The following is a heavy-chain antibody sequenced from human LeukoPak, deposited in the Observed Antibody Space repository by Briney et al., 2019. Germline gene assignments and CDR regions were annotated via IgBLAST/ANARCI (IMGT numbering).Heavy chain of an antibody. J-gene: IGHJ5*02. D-gene: IGHD3-3*01. V-gene: IGHV3-33*01. CDR1: GFTFSSYG. CDR3: ARGGTYYDFSGFDP. CDR2: IWYDGSNK. Sequence: RSGGSLRLSCAASGFTFSSYGMHWVRQAPGKGLEWVAVIWYDGSNKYYADSVKGRFTISRDNSKNTLYLQMNSLRAEDTAVYYCARGGTYYDFSGFDPWGQGTLVTVSS.